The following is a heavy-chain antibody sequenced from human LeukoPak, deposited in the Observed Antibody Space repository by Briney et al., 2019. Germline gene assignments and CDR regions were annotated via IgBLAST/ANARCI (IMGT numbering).Heavy chain of an antibody. Sequence: GGSLRLSCAASGFTFSSYSMNWARQAPGKGLEWVANINQDGSAKYYVDSVKGRFAVSRDNAKNSLYLQINGLRAEDTAVYYCTRRKFYSDYDPFDYWGQGTLVTVSS. CDR1: GFTFSSYS. CDR3: TRRKFYSDYDPFDY. D-gene: IGHD5-12*01. J-gene: IGHJ4*02. V-gene: IGHV3-7*01. CDR2: INQDGSAK.